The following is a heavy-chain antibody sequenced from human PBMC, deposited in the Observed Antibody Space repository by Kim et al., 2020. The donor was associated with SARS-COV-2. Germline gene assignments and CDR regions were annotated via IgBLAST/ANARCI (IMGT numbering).Heavy chain of an antibody. D-gene: IGHD3-16*01. CDR3: ARDGDLCSRGKDAFDI. Sequence: GGSLRLSCAASGFTFSSYWMTWVRQAPGKGLEWVANIKQDGNQKYYVDSVKGRFTISRDNAKNSLYLQMNSLRAEDTAVYYCARDGDLCSRGKDAFDIWGQGTMVTVSS. CDR2: IKQDGNQK. J-gene: IGHJ3*02. V-gene: IGHV3-7*01. CDR1: GFTFSSYW.